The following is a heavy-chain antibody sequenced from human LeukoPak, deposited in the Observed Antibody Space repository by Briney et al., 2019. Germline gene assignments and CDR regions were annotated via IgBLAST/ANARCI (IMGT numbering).Heavy chain of an antibody. Sequence: SETLSLTCAVYGGSFSGYYWSWIRQPPGKGLEWIGEINHSGSTNYNPSFKSRVTISVDTPKNQFSLKLSSVTAADTAVYYCARGLHWDYYYMDVWGKGTTVTVSS. CDR3: ARGLHWDYYYMDV. CDR1: GGSFSGYY. J-gene: IGHJ6*03. V-gene: IGHV4-34*01. CDR2: INHSGST. D-gene: IGHD7-27*01.